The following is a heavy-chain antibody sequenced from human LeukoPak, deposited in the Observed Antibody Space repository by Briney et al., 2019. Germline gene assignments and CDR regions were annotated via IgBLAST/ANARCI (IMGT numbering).Heavy chain of an antibody. V-gene: IGHV3-53*05. CDR1: GFTVSSNY. CDR3: AKDCVLFSGIAVAGPDY. Sequence: GGSLRLSCAASGFTVSSNYMSWVRQAPGKGLEWVSVIYTGGSTYYADSVKGRFTISRDDSKNTLYLQMNSLRAEDTAVYYCAKDCVLFSGIAVAGPDYWGQGTLVTVSS. D-gene: IGHD6-19*01. CDR2: IYTGGST. J-gene: IGHJ4*02.